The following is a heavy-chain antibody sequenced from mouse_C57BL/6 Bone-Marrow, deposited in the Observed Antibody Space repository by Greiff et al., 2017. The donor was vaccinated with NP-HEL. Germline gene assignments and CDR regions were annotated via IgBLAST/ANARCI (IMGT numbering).Heavy chain of an antibody. D-gene: IGHD1-1*01. J-gene: IGHJ1*03. V-gene: IGHV1-20*01. CDR3: ASSPYYYGSSSYWYYDV. CDR2: INPYNGDT. CDR1: GHSFTGYF. Sequence: EVQLQQSGPELVKPGDSVKISCKASGHSFTGYFMNWVMQSHGKSLEWIGRINPYNGDTFYNQKFKGKATLTVDKSSSTAHMELRSLTSEDAAVYYCASSPYYYGSSSYWYYDVWGTGTTVTVSS.